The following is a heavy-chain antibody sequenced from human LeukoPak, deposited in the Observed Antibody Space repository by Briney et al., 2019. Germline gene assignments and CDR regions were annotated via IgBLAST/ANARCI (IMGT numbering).Heavy chain of an antibody. CDR2: FYSDALDGIT. V-gene: IGHV3-23*01. J-gene: IGHJ5*02. Sequence: GGSLRLSCAGSGFTVSSSTMSWDRQAPGKGLEWVSNFYSDALDGITNYADSVKGRFTISRDNSKNTLYLQMNSLRAEDTAVYYCAKDGRIAAAGFDPWGQGHADPVSS. CDR3: AKDGRIAAAGFDP. CDR1: GFTVSSST. D-gene: IGHD6-13*01.